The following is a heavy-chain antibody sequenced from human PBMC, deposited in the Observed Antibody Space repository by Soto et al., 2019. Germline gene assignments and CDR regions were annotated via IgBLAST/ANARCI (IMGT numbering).Heavy chain of an antibody. J-gene: IGHJ5*02. CDR1: GFTVSSNY. D-gene: IGHD5-18*01. CDR3: AREGPLQLSSWFDP. Sequence: HPGGSLRLSCAASGFTVSSNYMSWVRQTPGKGLEWVSVIYSGGSTYYADSVKGRFTISRDNSKNTLYLQMNSLRAEDTAVYYCAREGPLQLSSWFDPWGQGTLVTVSS. V-gene: IGHV3-66*01. CDR2: IYSGGST.